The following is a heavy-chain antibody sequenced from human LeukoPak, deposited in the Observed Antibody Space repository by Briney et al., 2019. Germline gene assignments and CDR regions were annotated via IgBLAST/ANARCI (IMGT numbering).Heavy chain of an antibody. CDR1: GFPFSRYS. D-gene: IGHD3-16*01. Sequence: GGSLRLSCATSGFPFSRYSMNWVRQAPGKGLEWLSYITSGSDTIYYADSVKGRFTISRDNGKNSLYLQMNSLRAEDTAVYYRARDADRYYDYVWGNPLQPDWGQGTLVTVSS. CDR3: ARDADRYYDYVWGNPLQPD. V-gene: IGHV3-48*01. CDR2: ITSGSDTI. J-gene: IGHJ4*02.